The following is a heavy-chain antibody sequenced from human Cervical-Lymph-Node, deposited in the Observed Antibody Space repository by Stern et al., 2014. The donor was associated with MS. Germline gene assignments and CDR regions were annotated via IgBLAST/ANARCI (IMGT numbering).Heavy chain of an antibody. CDR1: GGSISSGGYY. D-gene: IGHD2-15*01. J-gene: IGHJ3*02. CDR3: ARGRLGYCSGGSCFLYAFDI. V-gene: IGHV4-31*03. Sequence: QLQLQESGPGLVKPSQTLSLTCTVSGGSISSGGYYWSWIRQHPGKGLEWIGYIYYSGSTYYNPSLKSRVTISVDTSKNQFSLKLSSVTAADTAVYYCARGRLGYCSGGSCFLYAFDIWGQGTMVTVSS. CDR2: IYYSGST.